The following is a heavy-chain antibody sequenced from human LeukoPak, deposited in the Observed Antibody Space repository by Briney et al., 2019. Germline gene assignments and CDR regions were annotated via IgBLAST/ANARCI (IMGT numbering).Heavy chain of an antibody. J-gene: IGHJ4*02. V-gene: IGHV3-64*01. CDR2: ISSNGGST. CDR1: GFTFSSYA. D-gene: IGHD1-26*01. Sequence: PGGSLRLSCAASGFTFSSYAMHWVRQAPGKGLEYVSAISSNGGSTYYANSVKGRFTIYRDNSKNTLYLQMGSLRAEDMAVYYCARGGAGSYATDYWGQGTLVTVSS. CDR3: ARGGAGSYATDY.